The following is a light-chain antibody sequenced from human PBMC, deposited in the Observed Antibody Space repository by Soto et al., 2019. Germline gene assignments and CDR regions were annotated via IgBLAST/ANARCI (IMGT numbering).Light chain of an antibody. CDR1: QSVSTNY. V-gene: IGKV3-20*01. Sequence: EIVLTQSPGTLSFSPGERATLSCRASQSVSTNYLAWYQQKPGQAPKVLIYRASSRATGVPDRFSGSGSGTDLTLTITRLEPEDFAVYYCQQYGSSPLTFGGGTKVDIK. CDR2: RAS. J-gene: IGKJ4*01. CDR3: QQYGSSPLT.